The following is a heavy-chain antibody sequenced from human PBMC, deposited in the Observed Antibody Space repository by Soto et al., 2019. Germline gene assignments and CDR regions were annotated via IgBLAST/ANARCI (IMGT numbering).Heavy chain of an antibody. CDR2: ISYDGSGS. V-gene: IGHV3-30-3*01. J-gene: IGHJ6*02. D-gene: IGHD3-16*01. CDR1: GFTFSNYD. Sequence: GGSLRLSCGASGFTFSNYDIHWVRQAPGKGLEWMAVISYDGSGSYYTDAVKGRFTISRDNSKNTVSLQMNSLRVEDTAVYYCARESMIGPLFQYYGLDLWGQGTTVTVSS. CDR3: ARESMIGPLFQYYGLDL.